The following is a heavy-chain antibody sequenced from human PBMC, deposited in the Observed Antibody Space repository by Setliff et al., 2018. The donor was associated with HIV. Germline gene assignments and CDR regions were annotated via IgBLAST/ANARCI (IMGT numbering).Heavy chain of an antibody. CDR3: VRDALLDDAFDI. Sequence: GGSLRLSCVASGFTFSPYTMHWVRQAPGKGLEYVSGISSNGDTTYYANSVKGRFTISRDNSKNTLYLQTGSLRPEDMAVYYCVRDALLDDAFDIWGQGTMVTVSS. D-gene: IGHD3-10*01. V-gene: IGHV3-64*01. CDR1: GFTFSPYT. J-gene: IGHJ3*02. CDR2: ISSNGDTT.